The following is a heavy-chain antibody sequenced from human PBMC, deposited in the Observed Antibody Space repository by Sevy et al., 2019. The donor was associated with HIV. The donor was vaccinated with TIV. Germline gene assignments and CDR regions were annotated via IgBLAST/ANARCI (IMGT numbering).Heavy chain of an antibody. D-gene: IGHD3-22*01. CDR1: GFTFSSYA. V-gene: IGHV3-30-3*01. Sequence: GGSLRLSCAASGFTFSSYAMHWVRQAPGKGLEWVAVISYDGSNKYYADSVKGRFTISRDNSKNTLYLQMNSLRAEDTALYYCARSITMIVVVIDAFDIWGQGTMVTVSS. CDR3: ARSITMIVVVIDAFDI. J-gene: IGHJ3*02. CDR2: ISYDGSNK.